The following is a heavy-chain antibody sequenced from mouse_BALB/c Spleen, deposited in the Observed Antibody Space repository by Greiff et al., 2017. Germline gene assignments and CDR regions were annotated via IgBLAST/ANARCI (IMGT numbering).Heavy chain of an antibody. CDR3: ARGLKYAMDY. CDR2: ISDGGSYT. V-gene: IGHV5-4*02. CDR1: GFTFSDYY. Sequence: EVKLMESGGGLVKPGGSLKLSCAASGFTFSDYYMYWVRQTPEKRLEWVAAISDGGSYTYYPDSVKGRFTISRDNAKNNLYLQMSSLKSEDTAMYYCARGLKYAMDYWGQGTSVTVSS. J-gene: IGHJ4*01.